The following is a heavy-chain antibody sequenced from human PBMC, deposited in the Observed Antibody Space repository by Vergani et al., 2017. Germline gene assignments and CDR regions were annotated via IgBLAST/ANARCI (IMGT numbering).Heavy chain of an antibody. CDR2: IIPIFGTA. Sequence: QVQLVQSGAEVKKPGASVKVSCKASGYTFTSYDINWVRQATGQGLEWMGWIIPIFGTANYAQKFQGRVTITADESTSTAYMELSSLRSEDTAVYYCARVSRILQYYYYMDVWGKGTTVTVSS. V-gene: IGHV1-69*13. CDR1: GYTFTSYD. D-gene: IGHD2-15*01. J-gene: IGHJ6*03. CDR3: ARVSRILQYYYYMDV.